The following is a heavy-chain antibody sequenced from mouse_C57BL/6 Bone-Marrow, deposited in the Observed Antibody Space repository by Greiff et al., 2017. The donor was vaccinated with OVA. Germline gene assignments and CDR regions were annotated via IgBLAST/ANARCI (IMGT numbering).Heavy chain of an antibody. CDR2: IDPSDSYT. D-gene: IGHD3-1*01. J-gene: IGHJ2*01. Sequence: VQLQQPGAELVRPGTSVKLSCKASGYTFTSYWMHWVKQRPGQGLEWIGVIDPSDSYTNYNQKFKGKATLTVDTSSSTAYMQLSSLTSDDSAVYYCARSGYFDYWGQGTTLTVSS. V-gene: IGHV1-59*01. CDR1: GYTFTSYW. CDR3: ARSGYFDY.